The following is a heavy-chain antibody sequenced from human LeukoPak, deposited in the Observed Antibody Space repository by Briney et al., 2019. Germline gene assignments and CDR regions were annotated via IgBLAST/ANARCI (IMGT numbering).Heavy chain of an antibody. CDR3: ARGPDYDSSGYSVKNWFDP. Sequence: SETLSLTCAVYGGSFSGYCWSWIRQPPGKGLEWIGEINHSGSTNYNPSLKSRVTISVDTSKNQFSLKLSSVTAADTAVYYCARGPDYDSSGYSVKNWFDPWGQGTLVTVSS. CDR1: GGSFSGYC. D-gene: IGHD3-22*01. V-gene: IGHV4-34*01. CDR2: INHSGST. J-gene: IGHJ5*02.